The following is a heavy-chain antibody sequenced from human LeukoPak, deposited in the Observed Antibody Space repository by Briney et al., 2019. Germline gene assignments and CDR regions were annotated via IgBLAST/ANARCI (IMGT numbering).Heavy chain of an antibody. V-gene: IGHV3-30*01. CDR3: ARVYDSSGYYPNWFDP. CDR2: ISYDGSNK. CDR1: GFTFSSYA. Sequence: GGSLRLSCAASGFTFSSYAMHWVRQAPGKGLEWVAVISYDGSNKYYADSVKGRFIISRDNSKNTLYLQMNSLRAEDTAVYYCARVYDSSGYYPNWFDPWGQGTLVTVSS. D-gene: IGHD3-22*01. J-gene: IGHJ5*02.